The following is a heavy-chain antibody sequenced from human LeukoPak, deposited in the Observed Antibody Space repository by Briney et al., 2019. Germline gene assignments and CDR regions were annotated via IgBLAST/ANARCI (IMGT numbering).Heavy chain of an antibody. Sequence: PSETLSLTCTVSGGSLSSYYWSWIRQPPGKGLEWIGYIYYSGSTNYNPSLKSRVTISVDTSKNQFSLKLSSVTAADTAVYYCASGVPVGAFDIWGQGTMVTVSS. D-gene: IGHD1-1*01. CDR2: IYYSGST. V-gene: IGHV4-59*01. J-gene: IGHJ3*02. CDR3: ASGVPVGAFDI. CDR1: GGSLSSYY.